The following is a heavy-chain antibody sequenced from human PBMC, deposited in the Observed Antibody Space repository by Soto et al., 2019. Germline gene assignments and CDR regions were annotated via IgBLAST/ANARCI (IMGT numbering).Heavy chain of an antibody. CDR2: ISPDNGNT. CDR3: ARALGYSGYAGMDV. CDR1: GYTFTIYG. D-gene: IGHD5-12*01. Sequence: QVQLVQSGGEVKKPGASVKVSCKASGYTFTIYGINWVRQAPGQGLEWMGWISPDNGNTNYAQKLQGRVTMTKDADGSTAYMELRSLRSDDAAVYCCARALGYSGYAGMDVWGQGTTVTVSS. V-gene: IGHV1-18*01. J-gene: IGHJ6*01.